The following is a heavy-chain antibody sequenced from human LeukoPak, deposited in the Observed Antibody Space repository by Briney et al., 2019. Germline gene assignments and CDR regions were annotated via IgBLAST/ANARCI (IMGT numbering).Heavy chain of an antibody. J-gene: IGHJ4*02. Sequence: TGGSLRLSCAASGFTFDDYAMHWVRQAPGKGLEWVSGISWNSGSIGYADSVKGRFTISRDNAKNSLYLQMNSLRAEDTALYYCAKGYCSGGSCSIDYWGQGTLVTVSS. CDR2: ISWNSGSI. D-gene: IGHD2-15*01. CDR1: GFTFDDYA. V-gene: IGHV3-9*01. CDR3: AKGYCSGGSCSIDY.